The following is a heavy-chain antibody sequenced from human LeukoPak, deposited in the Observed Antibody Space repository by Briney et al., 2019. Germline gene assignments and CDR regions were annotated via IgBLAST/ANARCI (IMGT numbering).Heavy chain of an antibody. CDR1: GGSFSGYC. D-gene: IGHD4-17*01. Sequence: PSETLSLTCAVYGGSFSGYCWSWIRQPPGKGLEWIGEINHSGSTNYNPSLKSRVTISVDTSKNQFSLKLSSVTAADTAVYYCARVYGDYFDYWGQGTLVTVSS. CDR2: INHSGST. CDR3: ARVYGDYFDY. J-gene: IGHJ4*02. V-gene: IGHV4-34*01.